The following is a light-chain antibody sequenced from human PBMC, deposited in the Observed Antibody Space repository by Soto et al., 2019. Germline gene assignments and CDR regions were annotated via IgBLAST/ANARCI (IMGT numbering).Light chain of an antibody. CDR2: DAS. J-gene: IGKJ1*01. Sequence: DIQMTQSPSSLSPSVGDRVTITCRASRSISDWLAWYQQKPGKAPELLIFDASNLTSGVSSRFSGSGSGTEFTLTISRLQPDDVATYYCLQYSSHSWTFGQGTKVDSK. CDR3: LQYSSHSWT. V-gene: IGKV1-5*01. CDR1: RSISDW.